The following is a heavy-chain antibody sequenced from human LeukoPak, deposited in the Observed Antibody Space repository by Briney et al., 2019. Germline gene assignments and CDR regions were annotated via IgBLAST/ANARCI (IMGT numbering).Heavy chain of an antibody. D-gene: IGHD4-17*01. Sequence: GGSLRLSCAASGFIFTKYDMHWVRHVTGRGLEWVSGIDRDGVTYYSDSVKGRFTMSRENGENSVYLQLNSLRAGDTAVYFCARENLEYGDYAIDYWGXXIXVXVSS. CDR2: IDRDGVT. CDR1: GFIFTKYD. J-gene: IGHJ4*01. CDR3: ARENLEYGDYAIDY. V-gene: IGHV3-13*01.